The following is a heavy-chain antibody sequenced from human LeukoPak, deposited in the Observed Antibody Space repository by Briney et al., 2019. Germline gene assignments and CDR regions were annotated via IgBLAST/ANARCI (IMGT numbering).Heavy chain of an antibody. CDR3: AKDLSSAITSALVLDV. V-gene: IGHV3-20*04. D-gene: IGHD3-22*01. CDR2: ITWNRDKI. J-gene: IGHJ6*02. CDR1: GLTFSSYW. Sequence: GGSLRLSCAASGLTFSSYWMSWVRQAPGKGLEWVSGITWNRDKIGYGDSVKGRFTISRDNVKNVLYLQMNSLRPEDTALYYCAKDLSSAITSALVLDVWGQGTTVIVSS.